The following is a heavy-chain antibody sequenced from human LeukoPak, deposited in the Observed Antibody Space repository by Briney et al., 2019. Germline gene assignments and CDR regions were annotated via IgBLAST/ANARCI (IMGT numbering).Heavy chain of an antibody. CDR2: IHYSGST. Sequence: SETLSPTCTVSGGSFSSSSYYWDWIRQPPGKGLEWIGSIHYSGSTYYNPSLKSRVTISVDTSKNQFSLKLSSVTAADTAVYYCARWTSSSTAAFHIWGQ. D-gene: IGHD6-6*01. V-gene: IGHV4-39*01. CDR3: ARWTSSSTAAFHI. J-gene: IGHJ3*02. CDR1: GGSFSSSSYY.